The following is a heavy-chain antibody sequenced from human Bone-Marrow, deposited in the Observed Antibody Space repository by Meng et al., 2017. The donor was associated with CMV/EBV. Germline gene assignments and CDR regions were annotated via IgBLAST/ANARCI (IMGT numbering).Heavy chain of an antibody. V-gene: IGHV6-1*01. Sequence: GDSVSSNSAAWDWIRQSPSRGLEWLGRTYYRSKWYNDYAVSVKSRITINPDTSKNQFSLQLNSVTPEDTAVYYCARGSWYAGWFDPWGQGTLVTVSS. CDR3: ARGSWYAGWFDP. J-gene: IGHJ5*02. CDR1: GDSVSSNSAA. D-gene: IGHD6-13*01. CDR2: TYYRSKWYN.